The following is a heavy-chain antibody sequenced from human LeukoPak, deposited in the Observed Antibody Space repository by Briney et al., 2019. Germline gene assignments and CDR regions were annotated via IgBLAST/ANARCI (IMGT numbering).Heavy chain of an antibody. Sequence: PSETLSLTCTVSGGSISSSSYYWGWIRQPPGKGLEWIGSIYYSGSTYYNPSLKSRVTISVDTSKNQFSLKLSSVTAADTAVYYCASRYCSGGSCPWWFDPWGQGTLVTVSS. D-gene: IGHD2-15*01. CDR1: GGSISSSSYY. V-gene: IGHV4-39*01. CDR2: IYYSGST. CDR3: ASRYCSGGSCPWWFDP. J-gene: IGHJ5*02.